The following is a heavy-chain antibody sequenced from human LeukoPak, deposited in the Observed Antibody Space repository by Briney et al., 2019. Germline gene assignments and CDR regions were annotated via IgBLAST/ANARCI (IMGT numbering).Heavy chain of an antibody. J-gene: IGHJ3*02. Sequence: GGSLRLSCAASGFTFDDYGMSWVRQAPGKGLEWVSGINWNGGSTGYADSVKGRFTISRDNAKNSLYLQMNSLRGEDTALYYCARDIDSRPIVGAPPSAFDIWGQGTMVTGSS. V-gene: IGHV3-20*04. D-gene: IGHD1-26*01. CDR1: GFTFDDYG. CDR2: INWNGGST. CDR3: ARDIDSRPIVGAPPSAFDI.